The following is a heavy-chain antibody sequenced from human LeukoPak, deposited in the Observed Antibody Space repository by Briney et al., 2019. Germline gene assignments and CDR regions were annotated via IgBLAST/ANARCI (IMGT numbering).Heavy chain of an antibody. CDR3: AREAFESTGYYYDSSGYPY. CDR1: VYTFTGYN. CDR2: INPNIGGT. J-gene: IGHJ4*02. D-gene: IGHD3-22*01. V-gene: IGHV1-2*02. Sequence: ASLKVSCKASVYTFTGYNMHSVRQAPGQGLERMGWINPNIGGTNYAQKFQGRVTMTRDTSISTAYMELSRLRSDDTAVYYCAREAFESTGYYYDSSGYPYWGQGSLVTVSS.